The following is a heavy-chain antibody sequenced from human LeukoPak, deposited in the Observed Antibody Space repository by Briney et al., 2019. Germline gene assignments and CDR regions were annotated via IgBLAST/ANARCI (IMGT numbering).Heavy chain of an antibody. V-gene: IGHV4-59*01. J-gene: IGHJ4*02. CDR2: IYYSGST. D-gene: IGHD3-10*01. CDR1: GDSISSYY. CDR3: ARGLSRGDYYGSGNDY. Sequence: SETLSLTCTVSGDSISSYYWSWIRQPPGKGLEWIGYIYYSGSTNYNPSLKSRVTISVDTSKNQFSLKLSSVTAADTAVYYCARGLSRGDYYGSGNDYWGQGTLVTVSS.